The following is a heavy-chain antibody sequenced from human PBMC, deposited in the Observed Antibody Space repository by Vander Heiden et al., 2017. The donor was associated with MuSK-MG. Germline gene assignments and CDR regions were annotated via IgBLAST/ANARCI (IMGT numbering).Heavy chain of an antibody. CDR3: ARGLRAAMRLNWFDP. CDR2: INHSGST. J-gene: IGHJ5*02. V-gene: IGHV4-34*01. D-gene: IGHD6-13*01. CDR1: GGSFRGYY. Sequence: QVQLQQWGAGLLKPSETLSLTCAVYGGSFRGYYWSWIRQPPAKGLEWIGEINHSGSTNYNPSLKSRVTISVDTSKNQFSLKLSSVTAADTAVYYCARGLRAAMRLNWFDPWGQGTLVTVSS.